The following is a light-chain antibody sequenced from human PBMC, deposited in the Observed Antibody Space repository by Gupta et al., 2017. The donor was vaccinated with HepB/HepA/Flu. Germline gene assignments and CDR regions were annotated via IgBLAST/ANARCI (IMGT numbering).Light chain of an antibody. CDR2: RNN. CDR3: EAWDDSLSALWI. V-gene: IGLV1-47*01. Sequence: QSVLTQPPSASGTPGQRVTISCSGSSSNIGSNYVYWYQQLPGTAPKLLIYRNNQRPSGVPDRFSGSKSGTSAALAISGLRAEEEADYYCEAWDDSLSALWIFGTGTKVTVL. J-gene: IGLJ1*01. CDR1: SSNIGSNY.